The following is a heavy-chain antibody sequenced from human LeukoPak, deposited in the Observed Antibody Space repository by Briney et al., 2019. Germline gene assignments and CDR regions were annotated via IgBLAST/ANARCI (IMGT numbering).Heavy chain of an antibody. CDR2: IYSSGSM. CDR3: ARGIGGVAVTEDAFDI. CDR1: GGSISSGNYY. J-gene: IGHJ3*02. V-gene: IGHV4-61*02. D-gene: IGHD6-19*01. Sequence: SQTLSLTCTVSGGSISSGNYYWNWIRQPAGKELEWIGRIYSSGSMHYNPSLGSRVTISVDASKNQFALKLSSVTAADTAVYYCARGIGGVAVTEDAFDIWGQGTTVTVSS.